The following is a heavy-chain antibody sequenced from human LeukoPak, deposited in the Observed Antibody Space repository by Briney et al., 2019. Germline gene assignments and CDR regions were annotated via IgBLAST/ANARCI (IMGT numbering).Heavy chain of an antibody. J-gene: IGHJ4*02. D-gene: IGHD3-10*01. CDR3: ARGYGPGSYYHY. V-gene: IGHV4-34*01. Sequence: SETLSLTCTVCGGSFSGYYWSWIRQPPGKGLEWIGEINHSGSTNYNPSLKSRVTISVDTSKNQFSLKLSSVTAADTAVYYCARGYGPGSYYHYWGQGTLVTVSS. CDR1: GGSFSGYY. CDR2: INHSGST.